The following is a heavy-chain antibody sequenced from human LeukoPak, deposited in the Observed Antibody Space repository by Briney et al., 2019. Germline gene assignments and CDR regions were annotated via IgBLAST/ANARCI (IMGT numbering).Heavy chain of an antibody. CDR3: ATRIAVAGDRAFDI. D-gene: IGHD6-19*01. J-gene: IGHJ3*02. V-gene: IGHV1-69*02. CDR1: GGTFSSYT. CDR2: IIPILGIA. Sequence: ASVKVSCKASGGTFSSYTISWVRQAPGQGLEWMGRIIPILGIANYAQKFQGRVTITADKSTRTAYMELSSLRSEDTAVYYCATRIAVAGDRAFDIWGQGTMVTVSS.